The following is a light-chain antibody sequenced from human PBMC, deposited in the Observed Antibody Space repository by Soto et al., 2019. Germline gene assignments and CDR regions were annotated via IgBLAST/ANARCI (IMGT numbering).Light chain of an antibody. CDR3: SSYTSSSTIVV. CDR2: DVS. CDR1: SSDVGGYNY. J-gene: IGLJ2*01. Sequence: QSALTQPASVSGSPGQSITISCTGTSSDVGGYNYVSWYQQHPGKAPKLMIYDVSNRPSGVSNRFSGSKSGNTASLPISGLLADDDADDYCSSYTSSSTIVVFGGGTKLTVL. V-gene: IGLV2-14*01.